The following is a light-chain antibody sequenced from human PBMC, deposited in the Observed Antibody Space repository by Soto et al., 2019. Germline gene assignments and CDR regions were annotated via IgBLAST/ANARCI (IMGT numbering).Light chain of an antibody. J-gene: IGLJ1*01. CDR3: SSYTSSSTLYV. CDR2: DVS. Sequence: QSVLTQPPSVSGSPGQSVTISCTGTSSDVGGYNYVSWYQQHPGKAPKLMIYDVSNRPSGVSNRFSGSKSGNTASLTISGLQAEDEADYYCSSYTSSSTLYVLGTGTKVTVL. CDR1: SSDVGGYNY. V-gene: IGLV2-14*01.